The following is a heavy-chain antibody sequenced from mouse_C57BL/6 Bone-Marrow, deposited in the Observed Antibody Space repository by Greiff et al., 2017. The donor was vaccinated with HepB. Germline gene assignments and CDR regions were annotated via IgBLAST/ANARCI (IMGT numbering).Heavy chain of an antibody. J-gene: IGHJ4*01. CDR1: GYSITSGYY. CDR3: ARGYYDYAMDY. V-gene: IGHV3-6*01. CDR2: ISYDGSN. Sequence: VQLKESGPGLVKPSQSLSLTCSVTGYSITSGYYWNWIRQFPGNKLEWMGYISYDGSNNYNPSLKNRISITRDTSKNQFFLKLNSVTTEDTATYYCARGYYDYAMDYWGQGTSVTVSS. D-gene: IGHD2-4*01.